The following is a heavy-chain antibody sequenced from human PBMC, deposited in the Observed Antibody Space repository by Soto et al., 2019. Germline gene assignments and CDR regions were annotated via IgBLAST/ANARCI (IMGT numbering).Heavy chain of an antibody. CDR2: ISVDNGNT. CDR1: GYTFTDYD. J-gene: IGHJ5*02. D-gene: IGHD4-4*01. Sequence: QGQLVQSGAEVKKPGASVKVSCKASGYTFTDYDISWVRQAPGQGLEWMGWISVDNGNTKYVESLQGRVTMTTDTSSSTAYLEVRSLRSDDTGVYSCARTSVSNYNGFDPWGQGTLVAVSS. CDR3: ARTSVSNYNGFDP. V-gene: IGHV1-18*01.